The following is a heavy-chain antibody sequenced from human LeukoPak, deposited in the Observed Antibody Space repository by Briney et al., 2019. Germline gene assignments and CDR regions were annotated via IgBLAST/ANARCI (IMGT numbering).Heavy chain of an antibody. CDR2: INHSGST. D-gene: IGHD1-1*01. CDR3: ARDGKEAPTAYYYYYYYMDV. J-gene: IGHJ6*03. V-gene: IGHV4-34*01. Sequence: SETLSLTCAVYGGSFSGYYWSWIRQPPGKGLEWIGEINHSGSTNYNPSLKSRVTISVDTSKNQFSLRLSSVTAADTAVYYCARDGKEAPTAYYYYYYYMDVWGKGTTVTVSS. CDR1: GGSFSGYY.